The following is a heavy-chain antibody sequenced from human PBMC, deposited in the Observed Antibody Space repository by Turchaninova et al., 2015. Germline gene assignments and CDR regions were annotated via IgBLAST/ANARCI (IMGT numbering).Heavy chain of an antibody. Sequence: EAQRVGCGVSFVSRWGPLRSLVVSFDFTFNWTWWDGGCTGPGKGLGWIGRIDDERNYTTYAGSVKGRFAVSRDNARNTLFLEMNSLGVEDTAVYYCTRGIPHDLWGRGTQVTVSS. V-gene: IGHV3-74*01. CDR3: TRGIPHDL. J-gene: IGHJ5*02. D-gene: IGHD2-21*01. CDR2: IDDERNYT. CDR1: DFTFNWTW.